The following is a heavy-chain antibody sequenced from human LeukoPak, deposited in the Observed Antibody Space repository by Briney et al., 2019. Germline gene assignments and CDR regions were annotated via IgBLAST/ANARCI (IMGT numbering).Heavy chain of an antibody. CDR2: IISYNGNT. CDR1: GYPFTSYN. V-gene: IGHV1-18*01. J-gene: IGHJ5*02. Sequence: ASVKVSCKAAGYPFTSYNIAWVRQAPGQGLEWMGWIISYNGNTRYAQKYEGRVTKTTDTSTTTAYMELTNLRSDDTAVYYCARAPSASIFDVSGELDPWGQGTLLTVSS. CDR3: ARAPSASIFDVSGELDP. D-gene: IGHD3-3*01.